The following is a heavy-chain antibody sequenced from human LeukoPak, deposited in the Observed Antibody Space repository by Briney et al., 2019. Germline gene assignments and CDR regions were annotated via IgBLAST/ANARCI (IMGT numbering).Heavy chain of an antibody. CDR2: MNSDGSST. CDR1: GFTFSSYW. D-gene: IGHD5-18*01. V-gene: IGHV3-74*01. J-gene: IGHJ3*02. Sequence: PGGSLRLSCAASGFTFSSYWMHWVRQAPGKGLVWVSRMNSDGSSTSYADSVRGRFTISRDSAKNTLYLQMNSLRAEDTAVYYCVRDGYSYGFMLAFDIWGLGTRVTVSS. CDR3: VRDGYSYGFMLAFDI.